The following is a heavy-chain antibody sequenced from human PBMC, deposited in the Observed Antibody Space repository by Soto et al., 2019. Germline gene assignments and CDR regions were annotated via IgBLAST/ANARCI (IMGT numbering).Heavy chain of an antibody. J-gene: IGHJ4*02. D-gene: IGHD6-19*01. CDR1: GYTFTSYG. V-gene: IGHV1-18*01. CDR2: LNAYNGNT. Sequence: QVQLVQSGAEVKKPGASVKVSCKASGYTFTSYGISWVRQAPGQGLEWMGWLNAYNGNTNYAQKLQGRVTMTTDTSTGTAYRELRSLRSDDTAVFYCVRDPVAGTYFDYWGQGTLVTVSS. CDR3: VRDPVAGTYFDY.